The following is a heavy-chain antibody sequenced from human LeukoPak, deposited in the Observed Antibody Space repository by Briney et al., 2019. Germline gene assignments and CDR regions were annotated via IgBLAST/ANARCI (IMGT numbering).Heavy chain of an antibody. Sequence: SETLSLTCTVSGGSISSGSYYWSWIRQPAGKGLEWIGRIYTSGSTNYNPSLKSRVTISVDTSKNQFSLKLSSVTAADTAVYYCARTTWSGSPYYFDYWGQGTLVTVSS. J-gene: IGHJ4*02. CDR3: ARTTWSGSPYYFDY. CDR2: IYTSGST. CDR1: GGSISSGSYY. D-gene: IGHD3-3*01. V-gene: IGHV4-61*02.